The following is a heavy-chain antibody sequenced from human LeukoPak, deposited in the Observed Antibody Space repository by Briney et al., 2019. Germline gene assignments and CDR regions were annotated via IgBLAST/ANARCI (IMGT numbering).Heavy chain of an antibody. V-gene: IGHV3-23*01. Sequence: GGSLRLSCAASGFTFSSYAMSWVRQAPGKGLEWVSGISGSGDNTYYADSVKGRFTISRDNSKNTLYLQVNSLGTEDTAAYYCAKGSYYDSSGSFYFDYWGQGTLVTVSS. CDR3: AKGSYYDSSGSFYFDY. CDR2: ISGSGDNT. J-gene: IGHJ4*02. CDR1: GFTFSSYA. D-gene: IGHD3-22*01.